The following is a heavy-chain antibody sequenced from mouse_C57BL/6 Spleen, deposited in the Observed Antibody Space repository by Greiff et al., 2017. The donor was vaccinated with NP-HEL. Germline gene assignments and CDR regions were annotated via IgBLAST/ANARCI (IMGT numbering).Heavy chain of an antibody. CDR2: IYPGSGNT. V-gene: IGHV1-76*01. CDR3: ASMDY. CDR1: GYTFTDYY. Sequence: VQLQESGAELVRPGASVKLSCKASGYTFTDYYINWVKQRPGQGLEWIARIYPGSGNTYYNEKFKGKATLTAEKSSSTAYMQLSSLTSEDSAVYFCASMDYWGQGTSVTVSS. J-gene: IGHJ4*01.